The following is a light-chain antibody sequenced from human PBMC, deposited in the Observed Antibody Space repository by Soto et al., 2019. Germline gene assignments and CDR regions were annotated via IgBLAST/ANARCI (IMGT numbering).Light chain of an antibody. Sequence: QSELTQPASGSASPGQSITISCTGTRNDVGLYNYVSWYQHHPGNAPKLIIYGVSDRPSGVSNRFSGSKSGNTASLTISGLQAEDEADYYCTSYTTTTLEVFGTGTKV. CDR3: TSYTTTTLEV. J-gene: IGLJ1*01. CDR2: GVS. CDR1: RNDVGLYNY. V-gene: IGLV2-14*01.